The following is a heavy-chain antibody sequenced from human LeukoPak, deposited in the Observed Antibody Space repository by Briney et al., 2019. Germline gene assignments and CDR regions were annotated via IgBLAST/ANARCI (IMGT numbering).Heavy chain of an antibody. D-gene: IGHD3-22*01. CDR2: INPNSGGT. CDR3: ASYDSSGYYSFDY. Sequence: AASVNVSCKASGYTVIGYYMHWVRQAPGQGLEWMGWINPNSGGTNYAQKFQGRVTMTRDTSISTAYMELSRLRSDDTAVYYCASYDSSGYYSFDYWGQGTLVTVSS. J-gene: IGHJ4*02. V-gene: IGHV1-2*02. CDR1: GYTVIGYY.